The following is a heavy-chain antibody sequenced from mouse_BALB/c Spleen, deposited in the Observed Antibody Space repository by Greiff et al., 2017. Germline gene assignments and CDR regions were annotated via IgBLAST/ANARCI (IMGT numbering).Heavy chain of an antibody. Sequence: EVQRVESGGGLVKPGGSLKLSCAASGFTFSDYYMYWVRQTPEKRLEWVATISDGGSYTYYPDSVKGRFTISRDNAKNNLYLQMSSLKSEDTAMYYCARDRGGYNYAMDYWGQGTSVTVSS. CDR2: ISDGGSYT. D-gene: IGHD2-14*01. CDR3: ARDRGGYNYAMDY. J-gene: IGHJ4*01. CDR1: GFTFSDYY. V-gene: IGHV5-4*02.